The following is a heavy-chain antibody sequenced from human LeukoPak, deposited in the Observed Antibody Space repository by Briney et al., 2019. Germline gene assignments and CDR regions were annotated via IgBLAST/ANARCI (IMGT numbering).Heavy chain of an antibody. CDR3: ARDRFYFDY. D-gene: IGHD3-16*01. Sequence: SETLSLTCTVSGGSISSHYWSWIRQPPGKGLEWIGYIYYSGSTNYNPSLKSRVTISVDTSKNRFSLKLSSVTAADTAVYYCARDRFYFDYWGQGTLVTVSS. CDR1: GGSISSHY. J-gene: IGHJ4*02. V-gene: IGHV4-59*11. CDR2: IYYSGST.